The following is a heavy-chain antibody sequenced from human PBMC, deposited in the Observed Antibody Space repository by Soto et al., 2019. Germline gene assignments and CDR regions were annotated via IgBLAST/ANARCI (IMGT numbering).Heavy chain of an antibody. J-gene: IGHJ4*02. V-gene: IGHV3-48*01. CDR3: ARDSSRLDY. Sequence: RQTPGKGLEWVSYISSSSSSIYYADSVKGRFTISRDNARSSLYLQMKSLRAEDTAVYFCARDSSRLDYSGQGTLVSVSS. CDR2: ISSSSSSI.